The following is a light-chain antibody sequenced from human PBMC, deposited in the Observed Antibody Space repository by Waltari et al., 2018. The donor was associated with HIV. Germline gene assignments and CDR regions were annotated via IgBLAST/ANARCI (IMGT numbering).Light chain of an antibody. CDR1: NIGGKS. V-gene: IGLV3-21*04. J-gene: IGLJ3*02. CDR3: QVWDSSSNHVV. CDR2: YDN. Sequence: SYVLTQPPSVSVAPGKTARLTCEGENIGGKSVHWYQQKAGHAPVMVIYYDNDRPSGIPEGFSGFNSGNTATLTISGVEAGDEADYYCQVWDSSSNHVVFGGGTKLTAL.